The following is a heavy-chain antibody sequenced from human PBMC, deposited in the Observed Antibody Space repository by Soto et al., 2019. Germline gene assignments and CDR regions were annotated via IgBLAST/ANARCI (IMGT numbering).Heavy chain of an antibody. CDR2: IIAIFGTA. CDR1: GYTFTSYA. CDR3: ARGRGILHFDY. D-gene: IGHD1-26*01. Sequence: PVKVSCKASGYTFTSYAMHWVRQAPGQRLEWMGWIIAIFGTANYAQKFQGRVTITADESTSTAYMELSSLRSEDTAVYYCARGRGILHFDYLGQGTLVTVSS. J-gene: IGHJ4*02. V-gene: IGHV1-69*13.